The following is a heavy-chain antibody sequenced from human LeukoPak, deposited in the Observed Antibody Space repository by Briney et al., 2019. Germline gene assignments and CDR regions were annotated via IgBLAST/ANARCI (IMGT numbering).Heavy chain of an antibody. CDR1: GGTFSSYA. CDR3: ARDPPMIVPPLSGFDP. D-gene: IGHD3-22*01. CDR2: IIPILGIA. V-gene: IGHV1-69*04. Sequence: SVKVSCKASGGTFSSYAISWVRQAPGQGLEWMGRIIPILGIANYAQKFQGRVTITADKSTSTAYMELSSLRSEDTAVYYCARDPPMIVPPLSGFDPWGQETLVTVSS. J-gene: IGHJ5*02.